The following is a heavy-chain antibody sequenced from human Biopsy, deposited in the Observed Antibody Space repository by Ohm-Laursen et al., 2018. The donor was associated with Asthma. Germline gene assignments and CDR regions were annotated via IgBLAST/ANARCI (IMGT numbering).Heavy chain of an antibody. CDR3: ARGYYGDFHD. CDR1: YGSITSGGYY. D-gene: IGHD3-3*01. V-gene: IGHV4-31*03. CDR2: IYYSGST. Sequence: SQTLSLTCTVSYGSITSGGYYWTWIRQHPGKGLEWIGFIYYSGSTYYNPSLKSRVSISIDTSKNQFSLKLSSVTAADTAVYYCARGYYGDFHDWGQGNLVIVSS. J-gene: IGHJ1*01.